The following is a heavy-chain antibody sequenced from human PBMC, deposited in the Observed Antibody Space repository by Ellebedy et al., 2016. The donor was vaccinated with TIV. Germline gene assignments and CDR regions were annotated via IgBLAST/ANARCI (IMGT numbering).Heavy chain of an antibody. D-gene: IGHD2/OR15-2a*01. J-gene: IGHJ3*02. V-gene: IGHV4-31*03. CDR3: ARDCFYDGYAFDI. CDR1: GGPISSGGYY. CDR2: IYSGGSP. Sequence: MPSETLSLTCTVSGGPISSGGYYWSWIRQHPGKALEWIGYIYSGGSPDYNPSLKSRVTISVDTSKNQFSLKLSSLTAADTAVNYCARDCFYDGYAFDIWGQGTMVTVST.